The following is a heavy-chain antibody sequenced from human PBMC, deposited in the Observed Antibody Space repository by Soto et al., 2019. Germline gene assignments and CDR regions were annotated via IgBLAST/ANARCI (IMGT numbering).Heavy chain of an antibody. CDR3: TREAHGGNFES. CDR2: IIAIFDKA. Sequence: QVQLVQSGAEVKKPGSSVKVSCKVSGGRFNTNAISWLRQAPGQGLEGMGGIIAIFDKANYAQKFQDRVTMTADESTSTAYMELSSLRSDDTAVYFCTREAHGGNFESWGQGTLVTVSS. CDR1: GGRFNTNA. J-gene: IGHJ4*02. D-gene: IGHD2-15*01. V-gene: IGHV1-69*12.